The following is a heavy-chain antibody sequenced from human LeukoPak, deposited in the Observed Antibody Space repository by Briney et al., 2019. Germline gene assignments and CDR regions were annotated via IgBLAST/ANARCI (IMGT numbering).Heavy chain of an antibody. V-gene: IGHV3-30*02. J-gene: IGHJ4*02. CDR2: IRDDGSDI. Sequence: GGSLRLSCAASRFTFSSYGMHWVRQAPGKGLEWVAFIRDDGSDINYADSVKGRFTISRDNSKNTLYLQMNSLRAEDTAVYYCAKDPSWIPFRYFDYWGQGTLVTVSS. D-gene: IGHD5-18*01. CDR3: AKDPSWIPFRYFDY. CDR1: RFTFSSYG.